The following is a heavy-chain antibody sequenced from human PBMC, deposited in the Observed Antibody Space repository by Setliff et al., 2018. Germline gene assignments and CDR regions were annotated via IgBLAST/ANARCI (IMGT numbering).Heavy chain of an antibody. V-gene: IGHV3-23*01. Sequence: GGSLRLSCAASGFTFSSYAMSWVRQAPGKGLEWVSAISGSGGSTYYADSVKGRLTISRDNSKNTLYLQMNSLRAEDTAVYYCARSFSRREKFLLDYWGQGALVTVSS. J-gene: IGHJ4*02. CDR1: GFTFSSYA. CDR3: ARSFSRREKFLLDY. CDR2: ISGSGGST.